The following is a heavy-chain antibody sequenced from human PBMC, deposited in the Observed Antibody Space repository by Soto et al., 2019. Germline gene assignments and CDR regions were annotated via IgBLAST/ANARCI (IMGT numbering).Heavy chain of an antibody. CDR1: GFTFSSYA. CDR2: ISGRGGST. Sequence: EVQLLESGGGLVEPGGSLRLSCAASGFTFSSYAMSWVRQAPGKALEWVSAISGRGGSTYYADSVKDRFTISRDISKNPLSLHMNSMRAEDTAVYYWAKDQRYSYYWCQGALVTVCS. J-gene: IGHJ4*02. D-gene: IGHD2-21*01. V-gene: IGHV3-23*01. CDR3: AKDQRYSYY.